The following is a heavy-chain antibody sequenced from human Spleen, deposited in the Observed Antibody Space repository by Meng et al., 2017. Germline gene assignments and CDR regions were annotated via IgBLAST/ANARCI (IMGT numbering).Heavy chain of an antibody. CDR3: ARIGTYYDILTSYSPGYFDS. V-gene: IGHV3-66*02. Sequence: GGSLRLSCAASGFTVSSNYMSWVRQAPGKGLEWVSLIYSGGSTYYADSVKGRFTISRDNSKNTLNLQMNSLKLEDTAVYYCARIGTYYDILTSYSPGYFDSWGQGTPVTAPQ. D-gene: IGHD3-9*01. CDR2: IYSGGST. CDR1: GFTVSSNY. J-gene: IGHJ4*02.